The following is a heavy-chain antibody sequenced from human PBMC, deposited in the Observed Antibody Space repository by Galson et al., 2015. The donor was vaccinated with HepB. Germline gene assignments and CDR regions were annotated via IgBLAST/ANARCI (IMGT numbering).Heavy chain of an antibody. D-gene: IGHD1-14*01. V-gene: IGHV3-23*01. CDR2: ISGSGGST. J-gene: IGHJ4*02. CDR3: AKDRAAGSPYYFDS. Sequence: SLRLSCAASGVSFSNYAMSWVRQAPGKGLEWVSSISGSGGSTYYAVSVKGRFTISRDKSKNTRYLQMNSLRAEDTAVYYCAKDRAAGSPYYFDSWGQGTLVTVSS. CDR1: GVSFSNYA.